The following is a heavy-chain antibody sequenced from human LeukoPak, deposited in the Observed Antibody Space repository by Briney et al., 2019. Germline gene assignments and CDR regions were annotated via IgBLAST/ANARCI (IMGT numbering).Heavy chain of an antibody. D-gene: IGHD6-25*01. CDR3: ASVDSASADY. CDR1: GGSVNSGTYS. Sequence: SETLSLTCTVSGGSVNSGTYSWSWIRQPPGKGLEYIGYIYYSGSTNYNPSLKSRVTISVDTSKNQFSLKLSSVTAADTAVYYCASVDSASADYWGQGTLVTVSS. V-gene: IGHV4-61*01. J-gene: IGHJ4*02. CDR2: IYYSGST.